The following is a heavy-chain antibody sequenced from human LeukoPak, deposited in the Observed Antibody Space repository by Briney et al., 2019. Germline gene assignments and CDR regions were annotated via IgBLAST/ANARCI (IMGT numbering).Heavy chain of an antibody. V-gene: IGHV3-48*03. Sequence: GGSLRLSCAASGFTSSSYEFNWVRQAPGKGPEWVSYISPSASVIYYADSVKGQFTISRDNAKNSLYLQMNSLRAEDTAVYYCARDMAAAGDYWGQGTLVTVSS. D-gene: IGHD6-13*01. CDR1: GFTSSSYE. J-gene: IGHJ4*02. CDR3: ARDMAAAGDY. CDR2: ISPSASVI.